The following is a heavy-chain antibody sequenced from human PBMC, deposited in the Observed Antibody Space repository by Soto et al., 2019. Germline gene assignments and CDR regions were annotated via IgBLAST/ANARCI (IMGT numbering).Heavy chain of an antibody. V-gene: IGHV1-58*02. CDR1: GYTFTSYD. Sequence: GASVKVSCKASGYTFTSYDINWVRQATGQGLEWIGWIVVGSGNTNYAQKFQERVSITRDMSTRTAYMELSSLRSEDTAVYYCAAGVTYDGNFDIWGQGTMVTVSS. CDR2: IVVGSGNT. J-gene: IGHJ3*02. D-gene: IGHD5-12*01. CDR3: AAGVTYDGNFDI.